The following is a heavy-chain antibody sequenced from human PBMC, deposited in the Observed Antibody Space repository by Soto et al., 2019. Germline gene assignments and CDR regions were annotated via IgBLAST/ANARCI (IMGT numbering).Heavy chain of an antibody. Sequence: QVQLVQSGAEVKKPGASVKVSCKASGYTFTSYDINWVRQATGQGLEWMGWMNPNSGNTGYAQKFQGRVTMTRNTSISTAYMELSSLRSEDTAVYYCSRCRRYCRGGGCSSSDYYYYMDVWGKGTTVTVSS. CDR3: SRCRRYCRGGGCSSSDYYYYMDV. D-gene: IGHD2-15*01. J-gene: IGHJ6*03. V-gene: IGHV1-8*01. CDR1: GYTFTSYD. CDR2: MNPNSGNT.